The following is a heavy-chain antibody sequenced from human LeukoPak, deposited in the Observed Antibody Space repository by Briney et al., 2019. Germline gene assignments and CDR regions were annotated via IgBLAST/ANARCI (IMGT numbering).Heavy chain of an antibody. CDR3: AKGNNTISFNFDY. CDR2: VSGDGGVT. V-gene: IGHV3-43*02. Sequence: PGGSLRLSCTVSGFTFRDFSMHWVRQASGKGLQWVGLVSGDGGVTHYPDSVKGRFTISRDNHQNSLYLQMNSLTVEDSAFYYCAKGNNTISFNFDYWGQGTLVTVSS. D-gene: IGHD2-2*01. J-gene: IGHJ4*02. CDR1: GFTFRDFS.